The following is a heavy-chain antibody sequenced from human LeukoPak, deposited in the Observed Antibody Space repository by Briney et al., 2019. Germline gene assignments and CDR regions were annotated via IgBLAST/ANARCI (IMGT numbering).Heavy chain of an antibody. J-gene: IGHJ4*02. CDR1: GFTFSSYA. V-gene: IGHV3-23*01. D-gene: IGHD6-19*01. Sequence: GGSLRLSCAASGFTFSSYAMSWVRQAPGKGLEWVSAISGSGVSTYYADSVKGRFTISRDSSKSTLYLQMSSLRAEDSAVYYCAILSDWYYFDFWGQGTLVTVSS. CDR3: AILSDWYYFDF. CDR2: ISGSGVST.